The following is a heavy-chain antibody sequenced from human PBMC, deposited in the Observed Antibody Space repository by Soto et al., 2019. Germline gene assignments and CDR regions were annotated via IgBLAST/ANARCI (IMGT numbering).Heavy chain of an antibody. CDR3: ARCMGFDGSGYAFFDS. CDR2: VSSSSSYI. J-gene: IGHJ4*02. V-gene: IGHV3-21*01. CDR1: GFTFSGHT. D-gene: IGHD3-10*01. Sequence: GGSLRLSCASSGFTFSGHTINLVRQAPGKGLEWVSSVSSSSSYIYYADSVKGRFTVSRDNAEKSLYLQMNSLRAEDTAIYYCARCMGFDGSGYAFFDSWGQGTLVTVSS.